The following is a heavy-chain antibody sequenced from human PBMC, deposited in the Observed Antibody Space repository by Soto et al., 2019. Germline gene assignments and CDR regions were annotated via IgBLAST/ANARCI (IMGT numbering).Heavy chain of an antibody. CDR3: ATVAGFAPIGAAAIRYYYGMDV. CDR1: GYTFTSYY. Sequence: ASVKVSCKASGYTFTSYYMHWVRQAPGQGLEWMGIINPSGGSTSYAQKFQGRVTMTRDTSTSTVYMELSSLRSEDTAVYYCATVAGFAPIGAAAIRYYYGMDVWGQGTTVTVSS. V-gene: IGHV1-46*01. D-gene: IGHD2-2*01. J-gene: IGHJ6*02. CDR2: INPSGGST.